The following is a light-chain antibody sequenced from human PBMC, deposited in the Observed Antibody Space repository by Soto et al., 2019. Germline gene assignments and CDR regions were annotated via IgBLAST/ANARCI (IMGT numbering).Light chain of an antibody. CDR1: SNDVGGYNY. CDR2: EVS. V-gene: IGLV2-14*01. J-gene: IGLJ1*01. Sequence: QSVLTQPASVSGSPGQSITISCTGTSNDVGGYNYVSWYQQHPGKAPKLMIYEVSNRPSGVSNRFSGSKSGNTASLTISGLQAEDEADYYCSSYTSSSTLYVFGTGTSSPS. CDR3: SSYTSSSTLYV.